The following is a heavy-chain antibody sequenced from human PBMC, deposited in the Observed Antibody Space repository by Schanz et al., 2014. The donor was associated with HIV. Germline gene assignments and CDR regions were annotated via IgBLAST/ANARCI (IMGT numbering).Heavy chain of an antibody. J-gene: IGHJ4*02. Sequence: VQLLESGGGLVQPGGSLRLSCAASGFMFSSYGMGWVRQAPGKGLEWVAVISYDGSNKYYADSVKGRFTISRDNSKNTLYLQMNSLRAEDTAVYYCAKDDYGGNRAVGIFDYWGQGTLVTVSS. CDR1: GFMFSSYG. V-gene: IGHV3-30*18. D-gene: IGHD4-17*01. CDR3: AKDDYGGNRAVGIFDY. CDR2: ISYDGSNK.